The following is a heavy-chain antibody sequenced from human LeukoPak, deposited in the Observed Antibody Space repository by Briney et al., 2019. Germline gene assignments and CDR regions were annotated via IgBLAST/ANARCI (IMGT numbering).Heavy chain of an antibody. D-gene: IGHD6-19*01. CDR1: GFTFGDYA. J-gene: IGHJ5*02. V-gene: IGHV3-49*03. CDR2: IRSRVYGGAT. CDR3: SRDTDSRGWYEDTWFDP. Sequence: GGSLRLSCTTSGFTFGDYAMTWFRQAPGQGLAWVGFIRSRVYGGATEYAASVKGRFTISRDDSKSTAYLQMNSLKTEDTAVYYCSRDTDSRGWYEDTWFDPWGQGTLVAVSS.